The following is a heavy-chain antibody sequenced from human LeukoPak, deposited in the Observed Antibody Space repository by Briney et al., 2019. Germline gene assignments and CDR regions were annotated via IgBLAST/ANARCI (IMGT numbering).Heavy chain of an antibody. CDR2: ISLTSNDI. Sequence: GGSLRLSCAASGFTFSSYAMNWVRQAPGKGLGWVSSISLTSNDIYYAASVRGRFIISRDNAKNLLSLQMNSLRAEDTALYYCASGDTSLQRNDALDIWGQGTMVSVSS. CDR3: ASGDTSLQRNDALDI. V-gene: IGHV3-21*01. D-gene: IGHD2/OR15-2a*01. J-gene: IGHJ3*02. CDR1: GFTFSSYA.